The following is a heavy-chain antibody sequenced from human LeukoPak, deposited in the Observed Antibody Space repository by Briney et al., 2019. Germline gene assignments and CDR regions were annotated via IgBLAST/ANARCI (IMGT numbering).Heavy chain of an antibody. CDR1: GFTFSSYS. V-gene: IGHV3-21*01. Sequence: GRSLRLSCAASGFTFSSYSMNWVRQAPGKGLEWVSSISSSSYIYYADSVKGRFTISRDNAKNSLYLQMNSLRAEDTAVYYCASSWGSYRYIPPWYFDYWGQGTLVTVSS. CDR2: ISSSSYI. J-gene: IGHJ4*02. CDR3: ASSWGSYRYIPPWYFDY. D-gene: IGHD3-16*02.